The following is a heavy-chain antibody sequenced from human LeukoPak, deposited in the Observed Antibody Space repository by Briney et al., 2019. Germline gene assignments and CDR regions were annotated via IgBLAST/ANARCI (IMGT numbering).Heavy chain of an antibody. J-gene: IGHJ4*02. V-gene: IGHV4-34*01. CDR1: GGSFSGSFSGYY. Sequence: PSETLSLTCAVYGGSFSGSFSGYYWNWIRQPPGKGLEWIGEIYHSGSTNYNPSLKSRVTILLDTSRNQFSLKLSSVTAADTAVYYCARRSHYSNSSGVSYWGQGTLVTVSS. D-gene: IGHD6-6*01. CDR3: ARRSHYSNSSGVSY. CDR2: IYHSGST.